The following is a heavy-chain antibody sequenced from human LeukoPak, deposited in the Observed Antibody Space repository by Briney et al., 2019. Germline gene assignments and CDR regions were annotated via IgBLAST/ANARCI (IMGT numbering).Heavy chain of an antibody. D-gene: IGHD6-19*01. V-gene: IGHV4-59*08. Sequence: PSETLSLTCTVSGGSISSYYWSWIRQPPGKGLEWIGYIYYSGSTNYNPSLKSRVTISVDTSKNQFSLKLSSVTAADTAVYYCARPGYSSGRHAWGQGTLVTVSS. J-gene: IGHJ4*02. CDR2: IYYSGST. CDR1: GGSISSYY. CDR3: ARPGYSSGRHA.